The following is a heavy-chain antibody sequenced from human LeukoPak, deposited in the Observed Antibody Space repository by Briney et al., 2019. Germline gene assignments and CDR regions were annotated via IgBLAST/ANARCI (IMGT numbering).Heavy chain of an antibody. J-gene: IGHJ4*02. Sequence: SETLSLTCTVSGGSISSYYWSWIRQPPGKGLEWIGYIYHSGSTYYNPSLKSRVTISVDRSKNQFSLKLSSVTAADTAVYYCARVVDATRGGYYFDYWGQGTLVTVSS. CDR2: IYHSGST. V-gene: IGHV4-59*04. CDR3: ARVVDATRGGYYFDY. CDR1: GGSISSYY. D-gene: IGHD2-15*01.